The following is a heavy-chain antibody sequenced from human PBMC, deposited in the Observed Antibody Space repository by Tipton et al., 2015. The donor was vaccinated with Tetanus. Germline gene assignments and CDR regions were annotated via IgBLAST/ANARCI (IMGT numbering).Heavy chain of an antibody. CDR1: GEALSNGDYY. D-gene: IGHD6-13*01. CDR2: IYYSGST. V-gene: IGHV4-30-4*01. J-gene: IGHJ4*02. CDR3: AGVTAQRTELYFDH. Sequence: GEALSNGDYYWSWIRQPPGKGLESIGYIYYSGSTYYNPSLKSRVTISVDTSKNQFSLRLSSVTAADTAVYFCAGVTAQRTELYFDHWGQGTLVTVSS.